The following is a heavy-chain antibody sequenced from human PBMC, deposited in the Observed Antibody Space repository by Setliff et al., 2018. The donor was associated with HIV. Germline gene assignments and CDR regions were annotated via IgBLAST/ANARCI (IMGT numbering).Heavy chain of an antibody. J-gene: IGHJ4*02. Sequence: GGSLRLSCAASGFTFSRYTMNWVRQAPGKGLEWVSSITSSSSNIYYADSVKGRFTISRDNAKNLLYLLLNTLRADDTAVYYCARDRLTNVRYWTSDYWGQGTLVTVSS. CDR2: ITSSSSNI. D-gene: IGHD2-8*01. V-gene: IGHV3-21*01. CDR1: GFTFSRYT. CDR3: ARDRLTNVRYWTSDY.